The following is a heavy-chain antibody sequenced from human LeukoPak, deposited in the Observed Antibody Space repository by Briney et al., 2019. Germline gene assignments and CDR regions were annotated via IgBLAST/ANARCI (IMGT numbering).Heavy chain of an antibody. Sequence: SQTLSLTCTVSGGSISSGDYYWSWIRQHPGKGLEWIGYIYYSGSTYYNPSLKSRVTISVDTSKNQFSLKLSSVTAADTAVYYCARDRDEYGYFDYWGQGTLVTVSS. CDR1: GGSISSGDYY. CDR2: IYYSGST. V-gene: IGHV4-31*03. J-gene: IGHJ4*02. D-gene: IGHD2/OR15-2a*01. CDR3: ARDRDEYGYFDY.